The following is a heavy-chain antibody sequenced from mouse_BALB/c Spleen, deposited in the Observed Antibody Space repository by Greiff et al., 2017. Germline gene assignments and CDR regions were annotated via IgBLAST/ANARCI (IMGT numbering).Heavy chain of an antibody. V-gene: IGHV5-17*02. J-gene: IGHJ3*01. CDR1: GFTFSSFG. CDR2: ISSGSSTI. CDR3: ARGDYMYGFAY. Sequence: EVMLVESGGGLVQPGGSRKLSCAASGFTFSSFGMHWVRQAPEKGLEWVAYISSGSSTIYYADTVKGRFTISRDNPKNTLFLQMTSLRSEDTAMYYCARGDYMYGFAYWGQGTLVTVSA. D-gene: IGHD2-14*01.